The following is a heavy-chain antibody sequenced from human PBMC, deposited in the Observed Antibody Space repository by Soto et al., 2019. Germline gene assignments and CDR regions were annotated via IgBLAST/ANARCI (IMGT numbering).Heavy chain of an antibody. CDR2: INHSGST. CDR1: GGSFSGYY. J-gene: IGHJ6*02. D-gene: IGHD3-9*01. Sequence: PSETLSLTCAVYGGSFSGYYWSWIRQPPGKGLERIGEINHSGSTNYNPSLKSRVTISVDTSKNQFSLKLSSVTAADTAVYYCARCPYYDILTGYSVEYYYYGMDVWGQGTTVTVSS. V-gene: IGHV4-34*01. CDR3: ARCPYYDILTGYSVEYYYYGMDV.